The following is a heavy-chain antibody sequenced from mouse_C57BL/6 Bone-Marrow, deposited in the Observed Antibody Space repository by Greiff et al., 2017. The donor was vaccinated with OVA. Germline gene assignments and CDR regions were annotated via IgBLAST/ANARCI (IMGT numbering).Heavy chain of an antibody. D-gene: IGHD1-1*01. V-gene: IGHV1-64*01. CDR1: GYTFTSYW. CDR2: IHPNSGST. Sequence: VQLQQPGAELVKPGASVKLSCKASGYTFTSYWMHWVKQRPGQGLEWIGMIHPNSGSTNYNEKFKSKATLTVDKSSSTAYMQLSSLTSEDSAVYYCARGLYYPYWYFDVWGTGTTVTVSS. J-gene: IGHJ1*03. CDR3: ARGLYYPYWYFDV.